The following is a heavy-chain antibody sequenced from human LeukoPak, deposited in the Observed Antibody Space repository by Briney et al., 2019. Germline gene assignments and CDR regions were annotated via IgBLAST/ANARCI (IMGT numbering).Heavy chain of an antibody. D-gene: IGHD5-18*01. V-gene: IGHV3-11*04. Sequence: GGSLRLSCAASGFTFSDYYMSWIRQAPGKGLEWVSYISSSGSTIYYADSVKGRFTISRDNAKTSLYLQMNSLRAEDTALYYCARQADTAMLIWSFTDYWGQGTLVTVSS. CDR1: GFTFSDYY. CDR3: ARQADTAMLIWSFTDY. J-gene: IGHJ4*02. CDR2: ISSSGSTI.